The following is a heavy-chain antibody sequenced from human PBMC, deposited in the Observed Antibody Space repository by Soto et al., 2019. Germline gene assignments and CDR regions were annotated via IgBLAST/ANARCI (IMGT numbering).Heavy chain of an antibody. D-gene: IGHD4-17*01. CDR2: ITSSGDSI. CDR3: ARLPKGRRVTS. CDR1: GFRFSDHS. Sequence: EVQLLESGGGLIHPGGSLRLSCVASGFRFSDHSMNWVRQAPGKGLEWVSYITSSGDSIYYADSVKGRFTVSRDNAKNSLFLQMNSLRDEETAVNYCARLPKGRRVTSWGQGTLVTVSS. J-gene: IGHJ4*02. V-gene: IGHV3-48*02.